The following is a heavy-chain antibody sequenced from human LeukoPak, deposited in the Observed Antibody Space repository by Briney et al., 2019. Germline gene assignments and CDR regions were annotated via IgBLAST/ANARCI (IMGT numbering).Heavy chain of an antibody. J-gene: IGHJ4*02. CDR1: GFTFSSYS. CDR2: ISSSSSYI. Sequence: PGGSLRLSCAASGFTFSSYSMNWVRQAPGKGLEWVSSISSSSSYIYYADPVKGRFTISRDNAKNSLYLQMNSLRAEDTAVYYCARDFRPLTQYDFWSGYYPYYFDYWGQGTLVTVSS. V-gene: IGHV3-21*01. D-gene: IGHD3-3*01. CDR3: ARDFRPLTQYDFWSGYYPYYFDY.